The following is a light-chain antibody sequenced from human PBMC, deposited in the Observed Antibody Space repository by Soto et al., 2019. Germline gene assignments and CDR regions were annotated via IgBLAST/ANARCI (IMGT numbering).Light chain of an antibody. V-gene: IGLV2-11*01. Sequence: QSALTQPRSVSGSPGQSVTISCTGTSSDVGVYNYVSWYQQHPGKAPQLVIYDVIKRPSGVPDRFSGSKSGNTASLTIPGLQAEDEADYYCCSYAGSSLWVFGGGTKLTVL. CDR3: CSYAGSSLWV. J-gene: IGLJ3*02. CDR1: SSDVGVYNY. CDR2: DVI.